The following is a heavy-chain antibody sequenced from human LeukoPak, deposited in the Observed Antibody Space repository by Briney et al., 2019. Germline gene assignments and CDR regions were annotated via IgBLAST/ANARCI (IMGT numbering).Heavy chain of an antibody. CDR1: GGSISSYY. V-gene: IGHV4-4*07. J-gene: IGHJ5*02. Sequence: SETLSLTCTVSGGSISSYYWSWIRQPAGKGLEWIGRIYPSGSTNYNPSLKSRVTMSVDTSKNQFSLKLSSVTAADTAVYYCARDYDFWSGYPNNWFDPWGQGTLVTVSS. D-gene: IGHD3-3*01. CDR3: ARDYDFWSGYPNNWFDP. CDR2: IYPSGST.